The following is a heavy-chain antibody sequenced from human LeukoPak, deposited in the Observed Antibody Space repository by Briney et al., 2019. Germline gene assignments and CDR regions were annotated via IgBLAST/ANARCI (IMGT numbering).Heavy chain of an antibody. J-gene: IGHJ5*02. CDR3: AKDPDIVVVPAAIWFDP. D-gene: IGHD2-2*01. CDR2: ISSSGTTI. CDR1: GFTFTDYY. Sequence: KPGGSLRLSCAASGFTFTDYYMSWIRQAPGKGLEWVSYISSSGTTIYYADSVKGRFTISRDNSKNTLYLQMNSLRAEDTAVYYCAKDPDIVVVPAAIWFDPWGQGTLVTVSS. V-gene: IGHV3-11*01.